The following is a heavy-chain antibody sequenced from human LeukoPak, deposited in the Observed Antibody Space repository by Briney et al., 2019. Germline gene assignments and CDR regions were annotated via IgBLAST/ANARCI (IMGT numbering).Heavy chain of an antibody. Sequence: ASVKVSYKASGYTFTTYGISWVRQAPGQGLEWMGWISGYKGNTIYAQKLQGRVTMTTDTSTSTAYMDLRSLRPDDTAVYYCARDHVPRGDGYNYYEYWGQGTLVTVPS. D-gene: IGHD5-24*01. J-gene: IGHJ4*02. CDR3: ARDHVPRGDGYNYYEY. CDR2: ISGYKGNT. V-gene: IGHV1-18*01. CDR1: GYTFTTYG.